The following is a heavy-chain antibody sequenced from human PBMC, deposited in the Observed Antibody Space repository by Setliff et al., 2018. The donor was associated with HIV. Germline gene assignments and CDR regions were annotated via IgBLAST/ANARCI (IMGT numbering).Heavy chain of an antibody. Sequence: GGSLRLSCAASGLIFSSYEMNWVRQAPGKGLEWISFIGGHGSIIHYADSVKGRFTISRDNSKNTVYLQMGSLSADDTAVYYCARGGFNHAFDIWGQGTMVTVSS. V-gene: IGHV3-48*03. J-gene: IGHJ3*02. D-gene: IGHD2-15*01. CDR3: ARGGFNHAFDI. CDR1: GLIFSSYE. CDR2: IGGHGSII.